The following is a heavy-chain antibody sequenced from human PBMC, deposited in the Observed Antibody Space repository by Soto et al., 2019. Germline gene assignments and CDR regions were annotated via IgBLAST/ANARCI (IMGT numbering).Heavy chain of an antibody. CDR1: GYTFTRNW. D-gene: IGHD2-21*02. Sequence: GESLKISCKGSGYTFTRNWIGWVRQMPGKGLEWMGIIFPIDSDTRYSPSSQGQVTISADNSISTAYLQWSSLKASDTAIYYCPTPGGRDFNAFDVWGQGTMVTV. CDR3: PTPGGRDFNAFDV. CDR2: IFPIDSDT. V-gene: IGHV5-51*01. J-gene: IGHJ3*01.